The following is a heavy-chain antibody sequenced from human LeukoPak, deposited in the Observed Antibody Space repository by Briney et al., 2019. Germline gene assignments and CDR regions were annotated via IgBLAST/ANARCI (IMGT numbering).Heavy chain of an antibody. J-gene: IGHJ4*02. CDR2: TNQDGSRK. V-gene: IGHV3-7*01. Sequence: GGSLRLSCAASGFSFSNYWMTWARQAPGKGLEWVANTNQDGSRKNYLDSVRGRFTISRGNAKSSLYLQMNSLRVDDTAVYFCLGSASYTHWGQGTLVTVSS. CDR3: LGSASYTH. CDR1: GFSFSNYW. D-gene: IGHD3-10*01.